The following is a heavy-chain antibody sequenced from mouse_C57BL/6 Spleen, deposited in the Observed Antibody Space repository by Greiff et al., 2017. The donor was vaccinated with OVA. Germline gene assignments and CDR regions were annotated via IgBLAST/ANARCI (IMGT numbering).Heavy chain of an antibody. CDR1: GYTFTSYD. D-gene: IGHD1-1*01. CDR3: ARSGFTTVVEGFDD. V-gene: IGHV1-85*01. CDR2: IYPRDGST. J-gene: IGHJ2*01. Sequence: VQLQQSGPELVKPGASVKLSCKASGYTFTSYDINWVKQRPGQGLEWIGWIYPRDGSTKYNEKFKGKATLTVDTSSSTAYMELHSLTSEDSAVYFCARSGFTTVVEGFDDWGQGTTLTVSS.